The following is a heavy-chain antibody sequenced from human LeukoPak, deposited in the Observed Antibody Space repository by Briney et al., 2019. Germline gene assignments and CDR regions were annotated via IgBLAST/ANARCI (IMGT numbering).Heavy chain of an antibody. CDR2: ITWGRDNL. CDR1: GFIFDDYA. Sequence: GGSLRLSCAVSGFIFDDYAMHWVRQAPGKGLEWVSGITWGRDNLAYAASVKGRFTISRDNAKNSLYLQMNSLRAEDTALYYCAKDILLGNTVTTGYFDYWGQGTLVTVSS. J-gene: IGHJ4*02. CDR3: AKDILLGNTVTTGYFDY. D-gene: IGHD4-17*01. V-gene: IGHV3-9*01.